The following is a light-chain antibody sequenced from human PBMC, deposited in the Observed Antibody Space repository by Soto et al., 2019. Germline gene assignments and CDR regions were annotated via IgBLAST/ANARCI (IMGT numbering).Light chain of an antibody. V-gene: IGKV3D-15*01. J-gene: IGKJ5*01. CDR3: QQHTQWPIT. CDR1: QSVNSN. CDR2: GIS. Sequence: EVVITQSPATLSVSPGERATLSCRASQSVNSNYLAWYQQKPGQPPRLLIYGISTRATGIPDRFSSSGSGTEFTLTISSLQPEDFAIYYCQQHTQWPITFGQGTRLEIK.